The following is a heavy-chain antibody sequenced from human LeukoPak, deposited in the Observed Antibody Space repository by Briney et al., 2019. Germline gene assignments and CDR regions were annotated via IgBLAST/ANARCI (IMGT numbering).Heavy chain of an antibody. D-gene: IGHD7-27*01. CDR3: TREGLGIESFDY. CDR2: ISYSGST. CDR1: GGSVTTYY. J-gene: IGHJ4*02. V-gene: IGHV4-59*02. Sequence: PSKTLSLTCTVSGGSVTTYYWSWIRQPPGKGLGWVGYISYSGSTNYNPSLKSRVTISQDTSKHQFSLKLRSVTAADTAVYFCTREGLGIESFDYWGQGTLVTVSS.